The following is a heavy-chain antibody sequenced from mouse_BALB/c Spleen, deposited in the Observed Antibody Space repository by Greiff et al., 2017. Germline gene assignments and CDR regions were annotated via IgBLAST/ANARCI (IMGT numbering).Heavy chain of an antibody. CDR3: ARGDSSGYRSAMDY. J-gene: IGHJ4*01. Sequence: LQESGPELVKPGASVKMSCKASGYTFTSYVMHWVKQKPGQGLEWIGYINPYNDGTKYNEKFKGKATLTSDKSSSTAYMELSSLTSEDSAVYYCARGDSSGYRSAMDYWGQGTSVTVSS. V-gene: IGHV1-14*01. CDR2: INPYNDGT. CDR1: GYTFTSYV. D-gene: IGHD3-2*01.